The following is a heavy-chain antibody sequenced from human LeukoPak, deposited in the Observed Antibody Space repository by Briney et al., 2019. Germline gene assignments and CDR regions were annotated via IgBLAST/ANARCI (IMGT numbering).Heavy chain of an antibody. J-gene: IGHJ4*02. CDR3: ARVHSGYGPDYLDH. CDR2: IKEDGSEN. D-gene: IGHD5-12*01. Sequence: SGGSLRLSCAASGFTFGRYWMTWVRQAPGKGLEWVANIKEDGSENSYVESVKGRFTISRDNAKSSLYLQMNSLRAEDTALYYYARVHSGYGPDYLDHWGQGTPVTVSS. CDR1: GFTFGRYW. V-gene: IGHV3-7*01.